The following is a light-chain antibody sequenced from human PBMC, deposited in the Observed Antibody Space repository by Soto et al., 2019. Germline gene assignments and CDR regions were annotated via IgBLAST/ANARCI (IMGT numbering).Light chain of an antibody. Sequence: IQMTQSPSSLSASVGDRVTITCRASQSISSYLYWYQQKPGKAPKLLIYGASSLHSGVPSRFGGSGSGTDFTLTISSLQPEDFATYFCLQDDDYPFTFGGGTKVDIK. CDR3: LQDDDYPFT. CDR1: QSISSY. CDR2: GAS. V-gene: IGKV1-6*01. J-gene: IGKJ4*01.